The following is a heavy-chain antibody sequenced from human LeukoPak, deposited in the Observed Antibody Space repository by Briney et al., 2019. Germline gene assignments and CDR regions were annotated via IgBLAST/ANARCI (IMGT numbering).Heavy chain of an antibody. CDR2: INSDGSST. Sequence: GGSLRLSCAASGFTFSSYWMHWVRQAPGKGLVWVSRINSDGSSTSYADSVKGRFTISGDNAENTLFLQLSSLRAEDTAVYYCARDRGSGDYLFWYWGQGTLVTVSS. CDR3: ARDRGSGDYLFWY. V-gene: IGHV3-74*01. D-gene: IGHD4-17*01. J-gene: IGHJ4*02. CDR1: GFTFSSYW.